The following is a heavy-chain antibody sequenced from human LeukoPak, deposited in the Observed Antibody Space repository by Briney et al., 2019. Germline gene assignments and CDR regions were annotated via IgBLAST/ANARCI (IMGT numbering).Heavy chain of an antibody. V-gene: IGHV3-30*04. Sequence: PGGSLRLSCAASGFTFSSYAMHWVRQAPGKGLEWVAVISYDGSNKYYADSVKGRFTISRDNSKNTLFLQMNSLRAEDTALYYCVKDKSYYGSGNYYYFDYWGQGTLVSVSS. CDR1: GFTFSSYA. CDR2: ISYDGSNK. D-gene: IGHD3-10*01. CDR3: VKDKSYYGSGNYYYFDY. J-gene: IGHJ4*02.